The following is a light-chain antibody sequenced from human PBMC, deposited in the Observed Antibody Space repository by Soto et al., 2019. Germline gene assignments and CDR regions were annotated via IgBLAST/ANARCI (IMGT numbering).Light chain of an antibody. J-gene: IGKJ1*01. V-gene: IGKV3-20*01. CDR3: QHYDDSPFT. Sequence: EILLTQSPDTLSLSPCERATLTCSASQSVTNYIAWYQQRPGQAPRLLIYGASSRATGIPDRFSGRGSGTDFTLTISSLEPEDFAVYYCQHYDDSPFTFGQGTKVDIK. CDR2: GAS. CDR1: QSVTNY.